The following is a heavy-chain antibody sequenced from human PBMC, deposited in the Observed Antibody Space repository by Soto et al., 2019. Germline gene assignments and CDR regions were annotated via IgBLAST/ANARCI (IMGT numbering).Heavy chain of an antibody. CDR2: ISAYNGNT. D-gene: IGHD3-3*01. Sequence: ASVKVSCKASGYTFTSYGISWVRQAPGQGLEWMGWISAYNGNTNYAQKLQGRVTMTTDTSTSTAYMELRSLRSDDTAVYYCARDVLRFLEWSPGGSWFDPWGQGTLVTV. CDR3: ARDVLRFLEWSPGGSWFDP. J-gene: IGHJ5*02. V-gene: IGHV1-18*01. CDR1: GYTFTSYG.